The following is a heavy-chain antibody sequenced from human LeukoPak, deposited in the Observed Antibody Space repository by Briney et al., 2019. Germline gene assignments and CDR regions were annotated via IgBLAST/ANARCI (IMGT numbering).Heavy chain of an antibody. D-gene: IGHD3-10*01. Sequence: PGGSLRLSCVASGFTFSSYAMSWVRQAPGKGLGWVSAISGSGGSTYYADSVKGRFTISRDNSKNTLYLQMNSLRAEDTAVYYCAKPLWAGYGSGSYYDFDYWGQGTLVTVSS. CDR2: ISGSGGST. CDR3: AKPLWAGYGSGSYYDFDY. CDR1: GFTFSSYA. V-gene: IGHV3-23*01. J-gene: IGHJ4*02.